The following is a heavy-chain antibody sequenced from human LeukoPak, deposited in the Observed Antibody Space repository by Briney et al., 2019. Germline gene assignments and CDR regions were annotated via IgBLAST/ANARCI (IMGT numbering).Heavy chain of an antibody. CDR1: GGTFSSYA. Sequence: SVKVSCKASGGTFSSYAISWVRQAPGQGLEWMGRIIPIFGTANYAQKFQGRVTITADKSTSTAYMELSSLRSEDTAVYYCAREGGYSGGWVDYWGQGTLVTVSS. J-gene: IGHJ4*02. CDR2: IIPIFGTA. D-gene: IGHD6-19*01. CDR3: AREGGYSGGWVDY. V-gene: IGHV1-69*06.